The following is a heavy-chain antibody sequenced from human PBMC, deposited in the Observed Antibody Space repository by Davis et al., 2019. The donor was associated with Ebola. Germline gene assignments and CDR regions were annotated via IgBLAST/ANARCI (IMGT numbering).Heavy chain of an antibody. CDR3: ARDTAMVSSRYYYGMDV. V-gene: IGHV4-34*01. D-gene: IGHD5-18*01. CDR2: INHSGST. Sequence: SETLSLTCAVYGGSFSGYYWSWIRQPPGKGLEWIGEINHSGSTNYNPSLKSRVTISVDTSKNQFSLKLSSVTAADTAVYYCARDTAMVSSRYYYGMDVWGQGTTVTVSS. CDR1: GGSFSGYY. J-gene: IGHJ6*02.